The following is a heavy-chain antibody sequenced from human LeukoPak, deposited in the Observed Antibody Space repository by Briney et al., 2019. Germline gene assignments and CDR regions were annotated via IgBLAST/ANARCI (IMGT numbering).Heavy chain of an antibody. CDR2: IYTSGST. CDR3: ARGLIGGFGETVFYYFDF. D-gene: IGHD3-16*01. Sequence: SETLSLTCTVSGGSISSYYWSWIRQPAGKGLEWIGRIYTSGSTNYNPSLKSRVPMSVDTSKNQFSLELTSVTAADTAVYYCARGLIGGFGETVFYYFDFWGLGTLVTVSS. V-gene: IGHV4-4*07. J-gene: IGHJ4*02. CDR1: GGSISSYY.